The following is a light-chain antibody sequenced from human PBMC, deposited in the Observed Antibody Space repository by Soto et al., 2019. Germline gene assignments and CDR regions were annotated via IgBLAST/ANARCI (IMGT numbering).Light chain of an antibody. CDR3: QNYDNWPPTWT. CDR1: QSISRL. V-gene: IGKV1-5*01. Sequence: DIQMTQSPSTLSASVGDRVIITCRSSQSISRLLAWYQQKPGKAPKVLIYDASSLKSGVPSRFSGSGSGTEFTLTISSLQSEDFAVYYCQNYDNWPPTWTFGQGTKVDIK. CDR2: DAS. J-gene: IGKJ1*01.